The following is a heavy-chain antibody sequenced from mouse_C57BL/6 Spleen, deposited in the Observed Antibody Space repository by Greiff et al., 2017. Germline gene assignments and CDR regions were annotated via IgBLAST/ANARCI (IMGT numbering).Heavy chain of an antibody. Sequence: QVQLQQPGAELVKPGASVKLSCKASGYTFTSYWMQWVKQRPGQGLEWIGEIDPSDSYTNYNQKFKGKATLTVDTSSSAAYMLLSSLTSEDSAVYYCARRGNWAETSPFDYWGQGTTLTVSS. V-gene: IGHV1-50*01. CDR3: ARRGNWAETSPFDY. CDR1: GYTFTSYW. D-gene: IGHD4-1*01. CDR2: IDPSDSYT. J-gene: IGHJ2*01.